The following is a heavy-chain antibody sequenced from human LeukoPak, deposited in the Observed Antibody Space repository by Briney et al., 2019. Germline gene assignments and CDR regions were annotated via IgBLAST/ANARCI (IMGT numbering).Heavy chain of an antibody. CDR2: IYNSGST. CDR1: ADSMNNYY. D-gene: IGHD6-19*01. V-gene: IGHV4-59*01. Sequence: SETLSLTCTVSADSMNNYYWTWIRQPPGKGLEWIGYIYNSGSTNYNPSPKSRVTISVDTSRKQLSLKLSSVTAADTAVYYCAAESSNEQWLDWDYWGPGTLVTVSS. J-gene: IGHJ4*02. CDR3: AAESSNEQWLDWDY.